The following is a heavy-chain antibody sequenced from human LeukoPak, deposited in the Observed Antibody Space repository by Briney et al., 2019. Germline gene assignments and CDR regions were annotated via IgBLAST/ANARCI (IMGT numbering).Heavy chain of an antibody. CDR1: GFTFSIYG. D-gene: IGHD3-22*01. J-gene: IGHJ4*02. CDR2: ITGSGGNT. Sequence: GGSLRLSCAASGFTFSIYGMSWVRQAPGKGLEWVSGITGSGGNTYYADSVKGRFTISRDNSENTLYLQMNSLRAEDTAVYYCTKTLDRAYYFDSSGSFRSSDFDYWGQGTLVTVSS. CDR3: TKTLDRAYYFDSSGSFRSSDFDY. V-gene: IGHV3-23*01.